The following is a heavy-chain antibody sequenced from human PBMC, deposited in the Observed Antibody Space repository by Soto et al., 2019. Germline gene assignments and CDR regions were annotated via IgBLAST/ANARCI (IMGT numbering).Heavy chain of an antibody. CDR2: IYYSGST. V-gene: IGHV4-59*04. D-gene: IGHD2-15*01. J-gene: IGHJ5*02. CDR3: ARQVVAYCSGGSYYSPNRHWFDP. Sequence: SETLSLTCTVSGGSISSYYWSWIRQPPGKGLEWVGYIYYSGSTYYNPSLKSRVTISVDTSKNQFSLKLSSVTAADTAVYYCARQVVAYCSGGSYYSPNRHWFDPWGQGTLVTVSS. CDR1: GGSISSYY.